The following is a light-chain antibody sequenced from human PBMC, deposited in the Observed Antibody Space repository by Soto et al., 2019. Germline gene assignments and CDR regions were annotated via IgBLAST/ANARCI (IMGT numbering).Light chain of an antibody. V-gene: IGKV1-39*01. Sequence: DIQMTQSPSSLSVSVGDRVTITCRASQTISASLNWFQQKAGKSPQLLIHGVSNLQTGVPSRFSGSWSGTDFTLTITDLQTEDSATYFCQQGFSPVLTFGGGTKVDI. CDR1: QTISAS. CDR3: QQGFSPVLT. CDR2: GVS. J-gene: IGKJ4*01.